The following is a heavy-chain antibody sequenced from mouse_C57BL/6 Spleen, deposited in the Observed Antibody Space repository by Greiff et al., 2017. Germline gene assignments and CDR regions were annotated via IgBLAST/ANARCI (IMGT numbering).Heavy chain of an antibody. CDR2: IDPSDSYT. V-gene: IGHV1-50*01. CDR1: GYTFTSYW. CDR3: ARLPPDYYGSSPYYFDY. D-gene: IGHD1-1*01. J-gene: IGHJ2*01. Sequence: VQLQQPGAELVKPGASVKLSCKASGYTFTSYWMQWVKQRPGQGLEWIGEIDPSDSYTNYNQKFKGKATLTVDTSSSTAYMQLSSLTSEDSAVYYCARLPPDYYGSSPYYFDYWGQGTTLTVSS.